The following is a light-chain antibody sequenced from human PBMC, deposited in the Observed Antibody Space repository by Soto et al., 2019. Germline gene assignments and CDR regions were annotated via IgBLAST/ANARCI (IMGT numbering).Light chain of an antibody. J-gene: IGLJ1*01. CDR2: EVS. Sequence: QSVLTQPASVSGSPGQSITISCTLAISDVGAHNYVSWYEQHPGKAPKLMIYEVSERPSGVSNRFSGSKSGNTAPLTVSGLQAEDEADYYCCSYARPTFYALATGTKVTVL. CDR3: CSYARPTFYA. V-gene: IGLV2-14*01. CDR1: ISDVGAHNY.